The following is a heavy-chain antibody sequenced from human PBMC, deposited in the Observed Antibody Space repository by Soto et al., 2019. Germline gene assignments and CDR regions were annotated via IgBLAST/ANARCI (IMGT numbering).Heavy chain of an antibody. D-gene: IGHD5-12*01. J-gene: IGHJ4*02. CDR3: ARDFVPAYSGYYDY. CDR2: ISAYNGNT. Sequence: ASVKLSCKASGYTFTSYGINWVRQAPGQGLEWMGWISAYNGNTIYAQNFQGRVTMTTDTSSGTAYVELRSLKSDDTAVYYCARDFVPAYSGYYDYWGQGTLVTVSS. CDR1: GYTFTSYG. V-gene: IGHV1-18*01.